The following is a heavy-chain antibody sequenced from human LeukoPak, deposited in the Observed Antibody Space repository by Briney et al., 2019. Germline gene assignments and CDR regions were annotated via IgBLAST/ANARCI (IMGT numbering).Heavy chain of an antibody. V-gene: IGHV3-13*01. CDR2: IDTAGDT. Sequence: GGSLRLSCAASGFTFSSYDMYWVRHVTGKGLAWASAIDTAGDTYYEGSVKGRFTISRENAKNSLYLQMNSLRAEDTAVYYCAREGTTVAAGAFDFWGQGTRVTVSS. D-gene: IGHD1/OR15-1a*01. J-gene: IGHJ3*01. CDR3: AREGTTVAAGAFDF. CDR1: GFTFSSYD.